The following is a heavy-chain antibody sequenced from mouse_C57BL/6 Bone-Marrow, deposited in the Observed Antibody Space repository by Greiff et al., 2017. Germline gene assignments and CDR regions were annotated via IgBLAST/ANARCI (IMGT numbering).Heavy chain of an antibody. CDR3: TRDPPAYYYGSSFWYFDV. CDR1: GFTFSSYA. CDR2: ISSGGDYI. D-gene: IGHD1-1*01. Sequence: EVKLEESGEGLVKPGGSLKLSCAASGFTFSSYAMSWVRQTPEKRLEWVAYISSGGDYIYYADTVKGRFTISRDNARNTLYLQMSSLTSEDTAMYYCTRDPPAYYYGSSFWYFDVWGTGTTVTVSS. V-gene: IGHV5-9-1*02. J-gene: IGHJ1*03.